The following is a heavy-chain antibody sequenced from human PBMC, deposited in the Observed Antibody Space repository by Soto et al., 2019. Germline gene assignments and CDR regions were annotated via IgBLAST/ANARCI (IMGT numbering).Heavy chain of an antibody. D-gene: IGHD1-7*01. CDR1: GYRFTGHY. CDR2: IGPKNGDT. CDR3: GRGRSGELVVFY. V-gene: IGHV1-2*02. Sequence: QVQLVQSGAEVKKSGASVKVSCKASGYRFTGHYIHWVRQAPGQGPEWMGEIGPKNGDTKYAQKFQGRVTMTRDTSITTVYTELRNLSPDDTAVYYCGRGRSGELVVFYWGQGTLVTVYS. J-gene: IGHJ4*02.